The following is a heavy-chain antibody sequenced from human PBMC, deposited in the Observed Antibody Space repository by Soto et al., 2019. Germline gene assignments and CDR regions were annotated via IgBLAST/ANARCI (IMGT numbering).Heavy chain of an antibody. V-gene: IGHV4-34*01. D-gene: IGHD3-9*01. CDR3: ASGRYFDWLPTFYYYYGMDV. Sequence: SETLSLTCAVYGGSFSGYYWSWIRQPPGKGLEWIGEINHSGSTNYNPSLKSRVTISVDTSKNQFSLTLSAVTAADTAVYYCASGRYFDWLPTFYYYYGMDVWGQGTTVTVSS. J-gene: IGHJ6*02. CDR1: GGSFSGYY. CDR2: INHSGST.